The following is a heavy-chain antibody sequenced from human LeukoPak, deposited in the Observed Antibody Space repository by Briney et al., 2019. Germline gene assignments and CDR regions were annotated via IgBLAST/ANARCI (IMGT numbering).Heavy chain of an antibody. CDR1: RETPTTVD. CDR3: ASDRSSSSLAHP. D-gene: IGHD6-6*01. CDR2: INPSGGGT. Sequence: ASVKVSCKVSRETPTTVDIPTVAQAPGQGLEWMGIINPSGGGTSYAQKFQGRLTMTRDTPTSTVYMELTSLRSEDTAVYYCASDRSSSSLAHPWGQGTLVTVSS. J-gene: IGHJ5*02. V-gene: IGHV1-46*01.